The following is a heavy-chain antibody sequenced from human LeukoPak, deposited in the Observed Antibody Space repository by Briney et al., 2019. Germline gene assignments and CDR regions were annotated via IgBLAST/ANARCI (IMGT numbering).Heavy chain of an antibody. V-gene: IGHV3-48*01. Sequence: PGGSLRLSCAASGFTFSSYSMNWVRQAPGKGLEWVSYISSSSSTIYYADSVKGRFTISRDNAKNSLYLQMNSLRAEDTAVYYCARDYFSCSSTSCYHSFDYWGQGTLVTVSS. CDR1: GFTFSSYS. D-gene: IGHD2-2*01. CDR2: ISSSSSTI. J-gene: IGHJ4*02. CDR3: ARDYFSCSSTSCYHSFDY.